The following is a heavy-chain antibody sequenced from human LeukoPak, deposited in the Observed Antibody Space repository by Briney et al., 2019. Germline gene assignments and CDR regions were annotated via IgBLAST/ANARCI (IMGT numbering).Heavy chain of an antibody. D-gene: IGHD2-15*01. J-gene: IGHJ5*02. CDR2: IYYGGST. Sequence: SETLSLTCTVSGGSISSSSYYWGWIRQPPGKGLEWIGSIYYGGSTYYNPSLKSRVTISVDTSKNQFSLKLSSVTAADTAVFFCARDHLACSGDTCFSAHWFDPWGHGTLVIVSS. V-gene: IGHV4-39*07. CDR1: GGSISSSSYY. CDR3: ARDHLACSGDTCFSAHWFDP.